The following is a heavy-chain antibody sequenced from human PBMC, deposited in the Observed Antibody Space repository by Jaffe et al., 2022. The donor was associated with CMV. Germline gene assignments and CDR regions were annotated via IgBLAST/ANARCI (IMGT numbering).Heavy chain of an antibody. V-gene: IGHV3-23*04. J-gene: IGHJ6*03. CDR3: AKDWGYCGGGSCYSNFYYYMDV. D-gene: IGHD2-15*01. CDR1: GFTFSTYA. CDR2: ISYSGGST. Sequence: EVQLVESGGGLVQPGGSLRLSCAASGFTFSTYAMSWVRQAPGKGLEWVSIISYSGGSTYYADSVKGRFTISRDNSKNTLFLQMNSLRAEDTAVYYCAKDWGYCGGGSCYSNFYYYMDVWGKGTTVTVSS.